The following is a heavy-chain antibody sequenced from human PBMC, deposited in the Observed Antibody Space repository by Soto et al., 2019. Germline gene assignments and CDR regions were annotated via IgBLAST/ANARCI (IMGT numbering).Heavy chain of an antibody. CDR2: IIPIFGTA. D-gene: IGHD3-22*01. CDR1: GGTFSSYA. V-gene: IGHV1-69*01. CDR3: ARVSNYDSSGYYFYYYGMDV. J-gene: IGHJ6*02. Sequence: QVQLVQSGAEVKKPGSSVKVSCKASGGTFSSYAISWVRQAPGQGLEWMGGIIPIFGTANYAQKFQGRVTITADESTSTAYMELSSLRSEDTAVYYCARVSNYDSSGYYFYYYGMDVWGQGTTDTVSS.